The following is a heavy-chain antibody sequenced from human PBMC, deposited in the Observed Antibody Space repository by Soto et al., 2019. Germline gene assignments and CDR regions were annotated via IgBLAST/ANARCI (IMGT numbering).Heavy chain of an antibody. D-gene: IGHD2-15*01. V-gene: IGHV3-33*01. J-gene: IGHJ3*02. CDR1: GFTFSSYG. CDR2: IWYDGSNK. CDR3: ARGRGGGKLLWYACDI. Sequence: QVQLVESGGGVVQPWRSLRLSCAASGFTFSSYGMHWVRQAPGKGLEWVAVIWYDGSNKYYADSVKGRFTISRDNSKNTLYLQMNSLSADDTAVYYCARGRGGGKLLWYACDIWGQGTMVTVSS.